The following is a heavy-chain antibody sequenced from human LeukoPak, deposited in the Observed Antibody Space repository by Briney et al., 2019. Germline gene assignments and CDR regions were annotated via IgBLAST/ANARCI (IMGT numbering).Heavy chain of an antibody. D-gene: IGHD1-1*01. V-gene: IGHV3-23*01. J-gene: IGHJ6*03. CDR3: AKMNGYMDV. CDR2: ISGSGSGT. Sequence: PGGSLRLSCTASGFTFSSSAITWVRQAPGRGREWVSGISGSGSGTYYADFVKGRFTISRDNSKNTMYLEMNSLRAEDTAVYYCAKMNGYMDVWGKGTTVTVSS. CDR1: GFTFSSSA.